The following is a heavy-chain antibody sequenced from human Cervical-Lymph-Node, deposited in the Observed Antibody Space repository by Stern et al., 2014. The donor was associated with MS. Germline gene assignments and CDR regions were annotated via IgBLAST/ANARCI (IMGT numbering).Heavy chain of an antibody. CDR2: INSGGSSA. D-gene: IGHD2-15*01. J-gene: IGHJ6*02. V-gene: IGHV3-74*02. CDR1: GFTFSTYW. Sequence: EVQLVESGGGFLKPGGSLRLSCGASGFTFSTYWMHWVRQRPGQGLVWVSRINSGGSSASYTDSVRGRFTISRDNAKNTVDLQMTSLRAEDTAVYYCARSSGASGDAMDVWGQGTTVTVSS. CDR3: ARSSGASGDAMDV.